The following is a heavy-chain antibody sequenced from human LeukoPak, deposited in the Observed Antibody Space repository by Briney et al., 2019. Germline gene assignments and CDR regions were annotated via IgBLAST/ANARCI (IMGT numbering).Heavy chain of an antibody. CDR3: ARGSMDFWSGYSYYFDY. CDR1: GGSISSYY. D-gene: IGHD3-3*01. CDR2: IYYSGST. V-gene: IGHV4-59*12. Sequence: PSETLSLTCTVSGGSISSYYWSWIRQPPGKGLEWIGYIYYSGSTNYNPSLKSRVTISVDTSKNQFSLKLSSVTAADTAVYYCARGSMDFWSGYSYYFDYWGQGTLVTVSS. J-gene: IGHJ4*02.